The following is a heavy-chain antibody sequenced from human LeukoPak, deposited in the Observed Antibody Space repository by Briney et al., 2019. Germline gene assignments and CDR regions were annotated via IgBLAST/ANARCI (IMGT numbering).Heavy chain of an antibody. Sequence: GGSLRLSCAASGFKFRDYYMSWVRQAPGKGLEWISYITMSGSVIQYSSSVKGRFTTSRDNARNSLYLQMNSLRADDTAVYYCARGGWSRGWFDPWGQGTLVTVSS. CDR1: GFKFRDYY. J-gene: IGHJ5*02. V-gene: IGHV3-11*01. D-gene: IGHD6-19*01. CDR3: ARGGWSRGWFDP. CDR2: ITMSGSVI.